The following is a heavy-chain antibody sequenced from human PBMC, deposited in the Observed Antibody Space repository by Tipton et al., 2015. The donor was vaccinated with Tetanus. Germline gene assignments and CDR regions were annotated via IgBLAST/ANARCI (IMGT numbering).Heavy chain of an antibody. CDR1: GGSINTYY. J-gene: IGHJ3*02. D-gene: IGHD5-24*01. V-gene: IGHV4-59*01. Sequence: GLVKPSETLSLNCTVSGGSINTYYFSWILQPPSRGMEWIGYVHYSGKTNYSPSLTSRVTLSVDTSRKQFSLKLRSVTAADTAVYYCARVGWLQQNKPAFDIWGPGTMVAVSS. CDR2: VHYSGKT. CDR3: ARVGWLQQNKPAFDI.